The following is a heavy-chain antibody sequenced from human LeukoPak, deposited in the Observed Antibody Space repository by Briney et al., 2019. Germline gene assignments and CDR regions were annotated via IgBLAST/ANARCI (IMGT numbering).Heavy chain of an antibody. CDR2: ISYDRSKT. Sequence: GGSLRLSCAVSGFTFSSFAVHWVRQAPGKGLEWVAVISYDRSKTYYADSVKGRFTTSRDNSKNTLYLQMNSLRAEDTAVYYCAKDPTGTTNYWGQGTLVTVSS. J-gene: IGHJ4*02. D-gene: IGHD1-1*01. CDR1: GFTFSSFA. CDR3: AKDPTGTTNY. V-gene: IGHV3-30-3*01.